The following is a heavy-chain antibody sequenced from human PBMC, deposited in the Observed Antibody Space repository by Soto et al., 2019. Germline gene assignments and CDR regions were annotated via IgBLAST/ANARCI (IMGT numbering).Heavy chain of an antibody. D-gene: IGHD2-15*01. Sequence: PSETLSLTCTVSGGSISSYYWSWIRQPAGKGLEWIGRIYTSGSTNYNPSLKSRVTMSVDTSKNQLSLKLSSVTAADTAVYYCAREDCSGGSCYVDAFDIWGQGTMVTVSS. CDR3: AREDCSGGSCYVDAFDI. V-gene: IGHV4-4*07. CDR2: IYTSGST. CDR1: GGSISSYY. J-gene: IGHJ3*02.